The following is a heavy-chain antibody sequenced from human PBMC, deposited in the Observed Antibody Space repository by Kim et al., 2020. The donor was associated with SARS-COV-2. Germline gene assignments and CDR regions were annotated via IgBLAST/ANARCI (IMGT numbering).Heavy chain of an antibody. CDR2: IHPGDSDATYA. J-gene: IGHJ3*02. D-gene: IGHD3-10*01. V-gene: IGHV5-51*01. CDR1: GYPFINYW. Sequence: GESLKISCKGSGYPFINYWIGWVRQRPGKGLEWMGIIHPGDSDATYATYSPSFQGQVTISADKSFSTAYLQWTSLKASDTAVYYCARHQQATLRRLKREDSFDIWGQGTVVTVSS. CDR3: ARHQQATLRRLKREDSFDI.